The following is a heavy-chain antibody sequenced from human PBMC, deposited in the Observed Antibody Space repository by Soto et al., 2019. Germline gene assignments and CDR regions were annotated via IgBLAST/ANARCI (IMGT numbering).Heavy chain of an antibody. CDR1: GGTFSSYA. CDR2: IIPIFGTA. V-gene: IGHV1-69*12. Sequence: QVQLVQYGAEVKKPGSSVKVSCKASGGTFSSYAISWVRQAPGQGLEWMGGIIPIFGTANYAQKFQGRVTITADESTSTAYMELSSLRSEDTAVYYCARGEGAVAGTEYYYGMDVWGQGTTVTVSS. D-gene: IGHD6-19*01. J-gene: IGHJ6*02. CDR3: ARGEGAVAGTEYYYGMDV.